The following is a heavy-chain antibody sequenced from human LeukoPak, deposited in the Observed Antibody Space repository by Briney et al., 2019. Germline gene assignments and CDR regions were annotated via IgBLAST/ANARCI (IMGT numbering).Heavy chain of an antibody. CDR1: GFTFSSYS. CDR2: IKQDGSEK. D-gene: IGHD2-8*01. V-gene: IGHV3-7*01. J-gene: IGHJ4*02. Sequence: PGGSLRLSCAASGFTFSSYSMNWVRQAPGKGLEWVAIIKQDGSEKYYVDSVKGRFTISRDNAKNSLYLQMNSLRAEDTAVYYCARGNGFIIDYWGQGTLVTVSS. CDR3: ARGNGFIIDY.